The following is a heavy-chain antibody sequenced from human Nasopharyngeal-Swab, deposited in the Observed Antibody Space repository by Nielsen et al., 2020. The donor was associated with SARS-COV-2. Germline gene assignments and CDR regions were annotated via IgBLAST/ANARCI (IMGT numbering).Heavy chain of an antibody. Sequence: GGSLRLSCKASGSSFATYWITWVRQMSGKGLEWMGRIDPSDSYSMYSPSFQGHVTFSADKSTSTAFPEWSSLKASDTAMYYCVGHSSTGTYAFANWGQGTLVTVSS. CDR3: VGHSSTGTYAFAN. V-gene: IGHV5-10-1*01. D-gene: IGHD1-1*01. J-gene: IGHJ4*02. CDR1: GSSFATYW. CDR2: IDPSDSYS.